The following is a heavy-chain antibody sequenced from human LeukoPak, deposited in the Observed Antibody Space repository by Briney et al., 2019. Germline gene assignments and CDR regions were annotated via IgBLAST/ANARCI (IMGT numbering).Heavy chain of an antibody. CDR3: ARDKGVVPAAPYYYYMDV. CDR1: GYTFTDYY. CDR2: NNPSGGST. V-gene: IGHV1-46*01. D-gene: IGHD2-2*01. Sequence: GASVKVSCKASGYTFTDYYMHWVRQAPGQGLEWMGINNPSGGSTSYAQKFQGRVTMTRDTSTSTVYMELSSLRSEDTAVYYCARDKGVVPAAPYYYYMDVWGKGTTVTVSS. J-gene: IGHJ6*03.